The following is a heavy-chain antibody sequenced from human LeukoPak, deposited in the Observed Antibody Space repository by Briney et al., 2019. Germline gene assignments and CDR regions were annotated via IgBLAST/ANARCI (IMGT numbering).Heavy chain of an antibody. J-gene: IGHJ6*03. CDR2: IYYSGST. CDR3: ARVDHCSSTSCGYYYYYYMDV. V-gene: IGHV4-39*07. CDR1: GGSFSSSSYY. Sequence: PSETLSLTCTVSGGSFSSSSYYWGWIRQPPGKGLEWIGSIYYSGSTYYNPSLKSRVTISVDTSKNQFSLKLSSVTAADTAVYYCARVDHCSSTSCGYYYYYYMDVWGKGTTVTVSS. D-gene: IGHD2-2*01.